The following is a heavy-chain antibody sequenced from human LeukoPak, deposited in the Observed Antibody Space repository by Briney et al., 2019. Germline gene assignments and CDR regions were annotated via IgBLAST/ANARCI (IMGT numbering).Heavy chain of an antibody. V-gene: IGHV4-39*07. J-gene: IGHJ5*02. CDR1: GGSISSSSYC. Sequence: SETLSLTCTVSGGSISSSSYCWGWIRQPPGKGLEWIGSIYYSGTTYYNPSLKSRVTISVDTSKNQFSLKLSSVTAADTAVYYCARPSSSWYRGFDPWGQGTLVTVSS. D-gene: IGHD6-13*01. CDR2: IYYSGTT. CDR3: ARPSSSWYRGFDP.